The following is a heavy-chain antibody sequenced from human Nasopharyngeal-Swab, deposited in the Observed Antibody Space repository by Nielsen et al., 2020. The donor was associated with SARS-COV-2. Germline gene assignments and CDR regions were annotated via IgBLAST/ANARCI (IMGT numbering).Heavy chain of an antibody. V-gene: IGHV3-9*01. CDR1: GFTFDDYA. D-gene: IGHD2-8*02. Sequence: SCAAPGFTFDDYAMHWVRQAPGKGLEWVSGISWNSGSIGYADSVKGRFTISRDNAKKSLYLQMNSLRPEDTALYYCAKAGGVAGEFYGMDVWGQGTTVTVSS. CDR2: ISWNSGSI. CDR3: AKAGGVAGEFYGMDV. J-gene: IGHJ6*02.